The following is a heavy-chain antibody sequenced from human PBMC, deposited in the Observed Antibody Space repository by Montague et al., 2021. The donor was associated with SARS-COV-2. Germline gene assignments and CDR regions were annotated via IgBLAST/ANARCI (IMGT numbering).Heavy chain of an antibody. J-gene: IGHJ4*02. Sequence: SETLSLTCIVSGGSISSSNYYWGWIRQPPGKGLEYIGSLYYSGSTYYNPSLRSRATISVETSKNQLSLRLNAVTAADTAVYYCATGGAAAGFDFWGQGILVTVSS. CDR1: GGSISSSNYY. CDR3: ATGGAAAGFDF. V-gene: IGHV4-39*01. CDR2: LYYSGST. D-gene: IGHD6-13*01.